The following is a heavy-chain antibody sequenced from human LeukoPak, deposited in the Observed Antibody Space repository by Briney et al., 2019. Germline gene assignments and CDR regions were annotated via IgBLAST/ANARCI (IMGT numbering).Heavy chain of an antibody. CDR1: GFTFSSYS. D-gene: IGHD3-22*01. CDR3: ARDAYDSRGLDY. Sequence: NPGGSLRLSCAASGFTFSSYSMNWVRQAPGKGLEWVSSISSSSSYIYYADSVKGRFTISRDNAKNSLYLQMNSLRAEDTAVYYCARDAYDSRGLDYWGQGTLVTVSS. V-gene: IGHV3-21*01. CDR2: ISSSSSYI. J-gene: IGHJ4*02.